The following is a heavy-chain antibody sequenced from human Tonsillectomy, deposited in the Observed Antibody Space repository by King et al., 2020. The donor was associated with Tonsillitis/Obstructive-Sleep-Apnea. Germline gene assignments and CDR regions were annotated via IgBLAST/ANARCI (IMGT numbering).Heavy chain of an antibody. J-gene: IGHJ4*02. Sequence: QLQESGPGLVKPSETLSLTCTVSGGSISSSSYYWGWIRQPPGKGLEWIGSIYYSGSTYYNPSLKSRVTISVDTSKNQFSLKLSSVTAADTAVYYCARSRRFLEPGDYWGQGTLVTVSS. CDR2: IYYSGST. V-gene: IGHV4-39*01. CDR3: ARSRRFLEPGDY. D-gene: IGHD3-3*01. CDR1: GGSISSSSYY.